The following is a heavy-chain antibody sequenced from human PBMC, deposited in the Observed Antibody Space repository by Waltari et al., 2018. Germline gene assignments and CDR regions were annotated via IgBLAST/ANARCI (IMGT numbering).Heavy chain of an antibody. J-gene: IGHJ4*02. CDR2: SSGSCGNT. V-gene: IGHV3-23*01. Sequence: EVQLLASGGGMVQPGGSLRLSCQASEFTFSSDAMNWVRQAPGEGLGWVTTSSGSCGNTYSADTGKGRFTISRDNSKNTLYLQMNSLRAEDTAVYYCAKDPAGTYYFEYWGQGTLVTVSS. D-gene: IGHD6-19*01. CDR3: AKDPAGTYYFEY. CDR1: EFTFSSDA.